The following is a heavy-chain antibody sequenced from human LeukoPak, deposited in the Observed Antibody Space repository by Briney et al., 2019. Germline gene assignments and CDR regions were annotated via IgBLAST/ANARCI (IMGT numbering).Heavy chain of an antibody. CDR3: AKAWGMYYYDSSGYPFDY. CDR2: ICGSGGST. CDR1: GFTFSSYA. Sequence: PGGSLSLSCAASGFTFSSYAMRWFRQAPGHGLEWFSAICGSGGSTYYADSVKRRFTISRDNSNNTLYLQTNSLRAEDTAVYYCAKAWGMYYYDSSGYPFDYWGQGTLVTVSS. V-gene: IGHV3-23*01. J-gene: IGHJ4*02. D-gene: IGHD3-22*01.